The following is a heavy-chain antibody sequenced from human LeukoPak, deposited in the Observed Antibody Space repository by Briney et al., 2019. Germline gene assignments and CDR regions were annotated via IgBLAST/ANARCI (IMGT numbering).Heavy chain of an antibody. V-gene: IGHV4-34*01. Sequence: SETLSLTCAVYGGSFSGYYWSWIRQPPGKGLEWIGEINHSGSTNYNPSLKSRVTISVDTSKNQFSLKLSSVTAADTAVYYCARDLITGYDFWSGPREDYYYYMDVWGKGTTVTVSS. CDR1: GGSFSGYY. CDR2: INHSGST. D-gene: IGHD3-3*01. J-gene: IGHJ6*03. CDR3: ARDLITGYDFWSGPREDYYYYMDV.